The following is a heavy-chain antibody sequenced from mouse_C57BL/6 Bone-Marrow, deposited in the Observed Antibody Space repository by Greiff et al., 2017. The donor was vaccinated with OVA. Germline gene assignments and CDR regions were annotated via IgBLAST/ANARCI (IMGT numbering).Heavy chain of an antibody. Sequence: QVQLQQSGAELARPGASVKLSCKASGYTFTSYGISWVKQRTGQGLEWIGEIYPRSGNTYYNEKFKGKATLTADKSSSTSYMELRSLTSEDSAVYFCARDGTGLYYFDYWGQGTTLTVSS. D-gene: IGHD4-1*01. CDR3: ARDGTGLYYFDY. V-gene: IGHV1-81*01. CDR1: GYTFTSYG. CDR2: IYPRSGNT. J-gene: IGHJ2*01.